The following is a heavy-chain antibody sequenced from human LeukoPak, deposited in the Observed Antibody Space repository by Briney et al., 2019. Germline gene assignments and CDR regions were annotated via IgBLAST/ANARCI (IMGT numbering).Heavy chain of an antibody. D-gene: IGHD3-22*01. CDR3: ARLGITYYYDSSGYYPEDY. J-gene: IGHJ4*02. CDR1: GFTFSDYY. CDR2: ISSSSSYI. Sequence: GGSLRLSCAASGFTFSDYYMSWIRQAPGKGLEWVSSISSSSSYIYYADSVKGRFTISRDNAKNSLYLQMNSLRAEDTAVYYCARLGITYYYDSSGYYPEDYWGQGTLVTVSS. V-gene: IGHV3-11*06.